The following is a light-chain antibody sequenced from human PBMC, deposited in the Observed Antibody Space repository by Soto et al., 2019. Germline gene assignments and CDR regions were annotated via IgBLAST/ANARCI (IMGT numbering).Light chain of an antibody. CDR3: QQLNSYPLT. CDR1: QGISSY. Sequence: DIQLTQSPSFLSASVGDRVTITCRASQGISSYLAWYQQKPGKAPKLLIYAASTLQSGVPSRFSGSGSGTEFTLTISSLQPEDFATYSCQQLNSYPLTSGVGTKVQIK. J-gene: IGKJ4*01. V-gene: IGKV1-9*01. CDR2: AAS.